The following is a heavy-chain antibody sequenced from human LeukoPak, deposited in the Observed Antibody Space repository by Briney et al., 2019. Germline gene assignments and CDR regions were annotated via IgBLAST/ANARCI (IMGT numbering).Heavy chain of an antibody. V-gene: IGHV3-9*01. CDR2: ISWNSGSI. D-gene: IGHD2-15*01. CDR1: GFTFDDYA. CDR3: AKDVVAATEAPGDY. J-gene: IGHJ4*02. Sequence: GGSLRLSCAASGFTFDDYAMHWVRQAPGKGLEWVSGISWNSGSIGYADSVKGRFTISRDNAKNSLYLQMNSLRAEDTALYYCAKDVVAATEAPGDYWGQGTLVTVSS.